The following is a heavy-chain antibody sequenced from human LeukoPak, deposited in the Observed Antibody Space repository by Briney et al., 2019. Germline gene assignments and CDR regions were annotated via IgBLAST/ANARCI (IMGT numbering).Heavy chain of an antibody. CDR3: AGGQDIVVVVAADSDFDY. J-gene: IGHJ4*02. V-gene: IGHV4-38-2*02. CDR2: IYHSGST. CDR1: GYSISSGYY. D-gene: IGHD2-15*01. Sequence: PSETLSLTCTVSGYSISSGYYWGWIRQPPGKGLEWIGSIYHSGSTYYNPSLKSRVTISVDTSKNQFSLKLSSVTAADTAVYYCAGGQDIVVVVAADSDFDYWGQGTLVTVSS.